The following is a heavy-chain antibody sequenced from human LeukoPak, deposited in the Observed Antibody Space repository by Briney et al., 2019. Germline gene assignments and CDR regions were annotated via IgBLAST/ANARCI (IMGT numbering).Heavy chain of an antibody. Sequence: PSETLSLTCTVSGYSISSGYYWGWIRQPPGKGLEWIGSIYHSGSTYYNPSLESRVTISVDTSKNQFSLKLSSVTAADTAVYYRARGGYYDSRARAFDIWGQGTMVTVSS. CDR2: IYHSGST. J-gene: IGHJ3*02. CDR3: ARGGYYDSRARAFDI. D-gene: IGHD3-22*01. CDR1: GYSISSGYY. V-gene: IGHV4-38-2*02.